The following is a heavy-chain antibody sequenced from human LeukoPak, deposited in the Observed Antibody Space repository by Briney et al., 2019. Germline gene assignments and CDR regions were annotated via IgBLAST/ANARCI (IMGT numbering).Heavy chain of an antibody. J-gene: IGHJ4*02. Sequence: GGSLKLSCVTSGFTFSTDGIHWVRQAPGEGPEWVANINFDGSSRYYADSVRGRFTVSRDNSKNTLFLDMKGLRPEDTAVYYCANGISENSFWLDYWGQGTLVTVSS. V-gene: IGHV3-30*02. D-gene: IGHD1-14*01. CDR2: INFDGSSR. CDR3: ANGISENSFWLDY. CDR1: GFTFSTDG.